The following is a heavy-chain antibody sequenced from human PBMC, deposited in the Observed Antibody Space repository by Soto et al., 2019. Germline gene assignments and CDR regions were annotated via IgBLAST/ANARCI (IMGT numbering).Heavy chain of an antibody. V-gene: IGHV4-39*01. J-gene: IGHJ3*02. CDR2: IYYSGST. CDR1: GGSISSSSYY. CDR3: ARRGGFGYDSRAFDI. Sequence: SETLSLTCTVSGGSISSSSYYWGWIRQPPGKGLEWIGSIYYSGSTYYNPSLKSRVTISVDTSKNQFSLKLSSVTAADTAVYYCARRGGFGYDSRAFDIWGQGTMVTVSS. D-gene: IGHD5-12*01.